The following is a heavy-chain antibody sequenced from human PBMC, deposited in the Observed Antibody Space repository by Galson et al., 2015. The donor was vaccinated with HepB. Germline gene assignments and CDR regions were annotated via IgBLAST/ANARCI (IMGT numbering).Heavy chain of an antibody. D-gene: IGHD2-2*01. V-gene: IGHV1-2*04. CDR1: GYTFTGYY. CDR2: INPNSGGT. CDR3: ARDHISGYCSSTSCSVNIRSGYYYYGMDV. Sequence: SVKVSCKASGYTFTGYYMHWVRQAPGQGLEWMGWINPNSGGTNYAQKFQGWVTMTRDTSISTAYMELSRLRSDDTAVYYCARDHISGYCSSTSCSVNIRSGYYYYGMDVWGQGTTVTVSS. J-gene: IGHJ6*02.